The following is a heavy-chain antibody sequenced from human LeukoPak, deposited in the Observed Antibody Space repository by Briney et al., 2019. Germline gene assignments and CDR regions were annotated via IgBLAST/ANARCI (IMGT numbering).Heavy chain of an antibody. J-gene: IGHJ6*02. V-gene: IGHV4-4*07. CDR1: GGSISSYY. Sequence: PSETLSLTCTVSGGSISSYYWSWIRQPAGKGLEWIGRIYTSGSTNYNPSLKSRVTMSVDTSKNQFSLKLSSVTAADTAVYYCAREALDCSGGSCYFPGYYYYGMDVWGQGTTVTVSS. CDR2: IYTSGST. D-gene: IGHD2-15*01. CDR3: AREALDCSGGSCYFPGYYYYGMDV.